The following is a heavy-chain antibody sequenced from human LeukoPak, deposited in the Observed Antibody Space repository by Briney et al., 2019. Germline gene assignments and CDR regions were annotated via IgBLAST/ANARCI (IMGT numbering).Heavy chain of an antibody. Sequence: SETLPLTCTVSGVSISSYYWSWLRQPPGKGLEWIGYIYYSGSTNYNPSLKSRVTISVDTSKNQFSLKLSAVTAADTAVYYCARRGGSSSWYLALDYWGQGTLVTVSS. CDR1: GVSISSYY. J-gene: IGHJ4*02. V-gene: IGHV4-59*12. D-gene: IGHD6-13*01. CDR3: ARRGGSSSWYLALDY. CDR2: IYYSGST.